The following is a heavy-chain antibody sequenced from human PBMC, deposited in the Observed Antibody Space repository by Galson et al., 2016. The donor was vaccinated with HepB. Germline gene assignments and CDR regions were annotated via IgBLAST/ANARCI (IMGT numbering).Heavy chain of an antibody. V-gene: IGHV3-23*01. Sequence: SLRLSCAASGFTFSTYAMTWVRQAPGKGLEWVSAISGSGDTTYYADSVKGRFTISRDNAKNSLYLQMNSLRAEDTAVYFCARASAIHYDILTGYRIRPVDYWGQGTLVTISS. CDR2: ISGSGDTT. CDR1: GFTFSTYA. J-gene: IGHJ4*02. D-gene: IGHD3-9*01. CDR3: ARASAIHYDILTGYRIRPVDY.